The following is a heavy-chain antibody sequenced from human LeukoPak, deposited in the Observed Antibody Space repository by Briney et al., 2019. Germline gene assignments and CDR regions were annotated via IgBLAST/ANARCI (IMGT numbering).Heavy chain of an antibody. CDR2: IIPILGIT. D-gene: IGHD3-22*01. J-gene: IGHJ4*02. V-gene: IGHV1-69*02. Sequence: SVKVSCKPSARTFSSYTISWVRQAHGQGRDWRGRIIPILGITNYAQKFQGRVTINVDKSTRTAYMELSSLRSEDTAVYYCARTSDYDSSGYYYGWGQGTLVTVS. CDR1: ARTFSSYT. CDR3: ARTSDYDSSGYYYG.